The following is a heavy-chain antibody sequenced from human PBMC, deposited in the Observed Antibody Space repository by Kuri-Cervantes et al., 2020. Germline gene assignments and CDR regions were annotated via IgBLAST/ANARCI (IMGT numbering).Heavy chain of an antibody. D-gene: IGHD1-26*01. Sequence: GESLKISCAASGFTFSSYAMHWVRQAPGKGLEWVAVISYDGSNKYYADSVKGRFTISRDNSKNTLYLQMNSLRAEDTAVYYCAADSNSGSSVGFDYWGQGTLVTVSS. V-gene: IGHV3-30-3*01. CDR2: ISYDGSNK. CDR1: GFTFSSYA. J-gene: IGHJ4*01. CDR3: AADSNSGSSVGFDY.